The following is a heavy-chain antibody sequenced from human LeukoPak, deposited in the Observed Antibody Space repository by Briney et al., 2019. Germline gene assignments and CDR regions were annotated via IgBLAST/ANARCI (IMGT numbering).Heavy chain of an antibody. CDR2: IRYDGSNK. J-gene: IGHJ4*02. Sequence: GESLRLSCAASGFTFSSYGMHWVRQAPGKGLEWVAFIRYDGSNKYYADSVRGRFTISRDNSKNTLYLQMNSLRAEDTAVYYCAKLNDYGDYVADWGQGTLVTVSS. D-gene: IGHD4-17*01. CDR1: GFTFSSYG. CDR3: AKLNDYGDYVAD. V-gene: IGHV3-30*02.